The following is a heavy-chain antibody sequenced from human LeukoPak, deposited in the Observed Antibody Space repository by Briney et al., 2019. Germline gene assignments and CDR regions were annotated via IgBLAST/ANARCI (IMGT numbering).Heavy chain of an antibody. J-gene: IGHJ4*02. CDR1: GFTFSKYI. CDR3: ARTDDYGDSGGSGVYSAFDY. D-gene: IGHD4-17*01. CDR2: ISTSSSYL. V-gene: IGHV3-21*01. Sequence: GGSLRLSCAASGFTFSKYIMNWVRQAPGKGLEWVSSISTSSSYLYYADSVKGRFTISRNNAKNSLYLQMNSLRAEDTAIYYCARTDDYGDSGGSGVYSAFDYWGQGTLVTVSS.